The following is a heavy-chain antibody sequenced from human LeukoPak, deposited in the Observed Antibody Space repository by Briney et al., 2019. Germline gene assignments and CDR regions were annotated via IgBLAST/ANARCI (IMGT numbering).Heavy chain of an antibody. CDR2: IWYDGSDK. D-gene: IGHD3-9*01. CDR1: GFTFSSYG. J-gene: IGHJ5*02. Sequence: GRSLRLSCAASGFTFSSYGLHWVRQAPGKGLEWVAVIWYDGSDKYYADSVKGRFTISRDDSRHTLYLQMNSLRAEDSAVYYGPEGWYYDIWAGPKGPDLWGREPWSSSPQ. V-gene: IGHV3-33*06. CDR3: PEGWYYDIWAGPKGPDL.